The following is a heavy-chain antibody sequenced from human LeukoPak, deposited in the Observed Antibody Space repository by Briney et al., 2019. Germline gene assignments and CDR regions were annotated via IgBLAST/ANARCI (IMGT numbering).Heavy chain of an antibody. J-gene: IGHJ5*02. D-gene: IGHD2-2*01. V-gene: IGHV5-51*01. CDR2: IYLGDSDT. CDR3: ARLGYCSSTSCYSWFDP. Sequence: GESLKISCKGSGDSFSTYWIAWVRQMPGKGREGMGIIYLGDSDTRYSPSFQGQVTISADKSISTSYLQRSSLKASDTAMYYCARLGYCSSTSCYSWFDPWGQGTLVTVSS. CDR1: GDSFSTYW.